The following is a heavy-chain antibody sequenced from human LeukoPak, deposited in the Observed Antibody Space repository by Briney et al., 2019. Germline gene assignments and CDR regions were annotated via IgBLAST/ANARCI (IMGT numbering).Heavy chain of an antibody. D-gene: IGHD4-17*01. CDR1: GFTFSSYD. J-gene: IGHJ4*02. CDR3: ARGHTAVTRHFDF. Sequence: GALRLSCAASGFTFSSYDIHWVRQATGKGLEWVSGIGTAGEIYYPGPVKGRFTLSRENAKNSLYLQMNSLRGEDTAVYYCARGHTAVTRHFDFWGQGTLVTVSS. V-gene: IGHV3-13*01. CDR2: IGTAGEI.